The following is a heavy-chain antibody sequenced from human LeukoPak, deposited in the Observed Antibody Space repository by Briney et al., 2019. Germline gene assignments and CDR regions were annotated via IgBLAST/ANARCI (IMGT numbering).Heavy chain of an antibody. CDR1: GFTFSSYA. D-gene: IGHD6-25*01. Sequence: PGGSLXXXXAASGFTFSSYAMSWVRQPPGKGLEWVSNIGTSSTTIYYADSVKGRFIISRDNAKNSLYLQMNSLRADDTAVYYCARFAAGGSYHYYMDVWGKGTTVTVSS. V-gene: IGHV3-48*01. J-gene: IGHJ6*03. CDR2: IGTSSTTI. CDR3: ARFAAGGSYHYYMDV.